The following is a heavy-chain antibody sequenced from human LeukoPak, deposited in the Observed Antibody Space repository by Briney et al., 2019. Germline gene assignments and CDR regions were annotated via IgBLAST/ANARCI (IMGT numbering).Heavy chain of an antibody. J-gene: IGHJ3*02. V-gene: IGHV3-7*01. D-gene: IGHD1-26*01. CDR3: ARDYVGRNVVGATPHDAFDI. Sequence: PGESLRLSCAVSGFTFTTYWLGWVRQPPGKGLEWVANIKQDGTEKYYVDSVKGRFTISRDNAKNSLYLQMNTLRVEDTAVYYCARDYVGRNVVGATPHDAFDIWGQGTMVTVSS. CDR1: GFTFTTYW. CDR2: IKQDGTEK.